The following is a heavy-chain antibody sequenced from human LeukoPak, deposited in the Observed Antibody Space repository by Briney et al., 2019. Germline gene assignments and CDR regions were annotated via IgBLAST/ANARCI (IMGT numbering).Heavy chain of an antibody. CDR1: GFTFSSYS. D-gene: IGHD3-3*01. J-gene: IGHJ4*02. CDR2: ISSSSSYI. V-gene: IGHV3-21*01. Sequence: GGSLRLSCAASGFTFSSYSMNWVRQAPGKGLEWVSSISSSSSYIYYADSVKGRFTISRDNAKNSVYLQVDSLRAEDTAVYYCATDRVEGDDFVTGSYPYWGQGTLVIVSA. CDR3: ATDRVEGDDFVTGSYPY.